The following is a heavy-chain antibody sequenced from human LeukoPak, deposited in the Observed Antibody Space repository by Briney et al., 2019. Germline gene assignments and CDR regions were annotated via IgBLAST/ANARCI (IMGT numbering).Heavy chain of an antibody. CDR2: INHSGST. CDR3: ARIGLEDYFDY. CDR1: GGSFSGYY. J-gene: IGHJ4*02. V-gene: IGHV4-34*01. D-gene: IGHD3-3*01. Sequence: SETLSPTCAVYGGSFSGYYWSWIRQPPGKGLEWIGEINHSGSTNYNPSLKSRVTISVDTSKNQFSLKLSSVTAADTAVYYCARIGLEDYFDYWGQGTLVTVSS.